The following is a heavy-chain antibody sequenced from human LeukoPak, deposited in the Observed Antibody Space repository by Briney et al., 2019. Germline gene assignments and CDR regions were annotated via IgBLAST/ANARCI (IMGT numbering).Heavy chain of an antibody. Sequence: PGGSLRLSCEGTGFSFSNYGMHWVRQAPGKGLKWVAFMRSDESRKFHRNSVKGRFTISRDSSKNTVYLEMNSLRPVDTAIYYCAKDTFSNFHYYYYMDAWGKGTTVTVSS. CDR1: GFSFSNYG. CDR2: MRSDESRK. V-gene: IGHV3-30*02. J-gene: IGHJ6*03. CDR3: AKDTFSNFHYYYYMDA. D-gene: IGHD3-3*02.